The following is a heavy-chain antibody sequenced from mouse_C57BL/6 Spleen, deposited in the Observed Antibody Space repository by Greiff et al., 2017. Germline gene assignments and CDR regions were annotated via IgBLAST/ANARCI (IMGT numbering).Heavy chain of an antibody. CDR1: GFTFSDYY. CDR3: AREGYYGNYY. J-gene: IGHJ2*01. V-gene: IGHV5-16*01. CDR2: INYDGSST. Sequence: EVMLVESEGGLVQPGSSMKLSCTASGFTFSDYYMAWVREVPEKGLEWVANINYDGSSTYYLDSLKSRFIISRDNAKNILYLQMSSLKSEDTATYYCAREGYYGNYYWGQGTTLTVSS. D-gene: IGHD2-1*01.